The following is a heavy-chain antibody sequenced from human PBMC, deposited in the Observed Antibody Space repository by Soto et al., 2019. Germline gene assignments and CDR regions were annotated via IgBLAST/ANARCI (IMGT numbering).Heavy chain of an antibody. V-gene: IGHV1-69*02. CDR3: ARTVGDYYDSSGYYLGYFQH. J-gene: IGHJ1*01. CDR1: GGTFSSYT. D-gene: IGHD3-22*01. Sequence: SVKVSCKASGGTFSSYTISWVRQAPGQGLEWMGRIIPILGIANYAQKFQGRVTITADKSTSTAYMELSSLRSEDTAVYYCARTVGDYYDSSGYYLGYFQHWGQGTLVTVSS. CDR2: IIPILGIA.